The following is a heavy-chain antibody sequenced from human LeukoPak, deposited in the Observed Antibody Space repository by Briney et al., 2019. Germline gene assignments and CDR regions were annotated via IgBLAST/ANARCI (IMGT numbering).Heavy chain of an antibody. J-gene: IGHJ4*02. Sequence: PGGSLRLSCAASGFTFSNYWMSWVRQTPGKGLEWVANIKQDGSEQYYVDSMEGRFTVSRDNAKNSLYLQMNSLRADDTAVYYCARNSGWSVDYWGQGALVTVS. D-gene: IGHD6-19*01. CDR2: IKQDGSEQ. CDR3: ARNSGWSVDY. CDR1: GFTFSNYW. V-gene: IGHV3-7*01.